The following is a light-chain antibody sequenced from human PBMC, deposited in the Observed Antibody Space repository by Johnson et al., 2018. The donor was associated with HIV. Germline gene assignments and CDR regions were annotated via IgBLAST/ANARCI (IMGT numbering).Light chain of an antibody. CDR3: GTWDNSLSTGAV. CDR1: NSNIGNNY. J-gene: IGLJ1*01. CDR2: ENN. Sequence: QSVLTQPPSVSAAPGQKVTISCSGSNSNIGNNYVSWYQQLPGTAPKLLIYENNKRPSGIPDRFSGSKSGTSATLGIAGLQPRDEADYYCGTWDNSLSTGAVFGTGTKVTVL. V-gene: IGLV1-51*02.